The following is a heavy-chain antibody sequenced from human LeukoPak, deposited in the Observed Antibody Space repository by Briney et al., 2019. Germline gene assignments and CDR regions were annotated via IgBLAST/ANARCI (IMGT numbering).Heavy chain of an antibody. J-gene: IGHJ1*01. CDR2: IYYSGST. D-gene: IGHD6-13*01. V-gene: IGHV4-59*02. CDR3: AMGFWYEEYFQH. CDR1: GASVSSYY. Sequence: PSETLSLTCTVSGASVSSYYWSWIRQPPGKGLEWIGYIYYSGSTNYNPSLKSRITISVDTSKNQFSLRLSSATAADTAVYFCAMGFWYEEYFQHWGQGSLVIVSS.